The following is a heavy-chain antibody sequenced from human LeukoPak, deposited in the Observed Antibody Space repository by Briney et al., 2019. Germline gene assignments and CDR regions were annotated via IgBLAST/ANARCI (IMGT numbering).Heavy chain of an antibody. CDR1: GFTFSTYW. J-gene: IGHJ6*02. Sequence: GGSLRLSCAASGFTFSTYWMHWVRQAPGKGLVWVSRINTDGSSTTYADSVKGRFTISRDNANNSLYLQMNSLGAEDTAVYYCARDLTPLIQLWPRSVDYNYGMDVWGQGTTVTVSS. D-gene: IGHD5-24*01. V-gene: IGHV3-74*01. CDR2: INTDGSST. CDR3: ARDLTPLIQLWPRSVDYNYGMDV.